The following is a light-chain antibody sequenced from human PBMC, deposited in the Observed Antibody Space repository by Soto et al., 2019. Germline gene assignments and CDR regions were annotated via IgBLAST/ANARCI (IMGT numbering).Light chain of an antibody. CDR3: QSFDSSLTAPI. Sequence: QPVLTQPPSVSGAPGQRVTISCTGSNSNIGADSEVHWYQQFPGTAPKLLISNNTSRPSGVPGRFSGSRSASSASLAITGLQSEDEADYYCQSFDSSLTAPILGVGTKLTVL. CDR1: NSNIGADSE. CDR2: NNT. J-gene: IGLJ2*01. V-gene: IGLV1-40*01.